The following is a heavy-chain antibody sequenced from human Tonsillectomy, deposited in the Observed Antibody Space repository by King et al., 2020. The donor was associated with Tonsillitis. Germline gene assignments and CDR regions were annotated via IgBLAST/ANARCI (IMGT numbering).Heavy chain of an antibody. D-gene: IGHD2-15*01. J-gene: IGHJ4*02. V-gene: IGHV1-69*01. CDR2: IIPIFGTA. CDR1: GGTFSSYA. CDR3: ARDPARYCSGGSCYSG. Sequence: VQLVESGAEVKKPGSSVKVSCKASGGTFSSYAISWVRQAPGQGLEWMGGIIPIFGTANYAQKFQGRVTITADESTSTAYMELGSLRSEDTAVYYCARDPARYCSGGSCYSGWGQGTLVTVSS.